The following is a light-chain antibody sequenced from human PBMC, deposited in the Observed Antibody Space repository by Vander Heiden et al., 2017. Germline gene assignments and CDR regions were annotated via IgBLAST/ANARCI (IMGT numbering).Light chain of an antibody. Sequence: QSALTQPASVSGSPGQSITISCTGTSRDGGGYNYVSWYQQHPGKAPKLMIYDVSNRPSGVSNRFSGSKSGNTASLTISGLQAEDEADYYCSSYTSSSTLEVFGGGTKLTVL. V-gene: IGLV2-14*01. CDR3: SSYTSSSTLEV. J-gene: IGLJ2*01. CDR2: DVS. CDR1: SRDGGGYNY.